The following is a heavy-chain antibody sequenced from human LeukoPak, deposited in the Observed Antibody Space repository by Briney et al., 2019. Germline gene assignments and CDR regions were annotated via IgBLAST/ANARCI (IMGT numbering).Heavy chain of an antibody. V-gene: IGHV3-49*04. J-gene: IGHJ4*02. CDR3: TTDYYYDSSGLGY. Sequence: GGSLRLSCEASGFTFSTFAMIWVRQPPGKGLEWVGFIRSKAYGGTTEYAASVKGRFTISRDDSKSIAYLQMNSLKTEDTAVYYCTTDYYYDSSGLGYWGQGTLVTVSS. D-gene: IGHD3-22*01. CDR1: GFTFSTFA. CDR2: IRSKAYGGTT.